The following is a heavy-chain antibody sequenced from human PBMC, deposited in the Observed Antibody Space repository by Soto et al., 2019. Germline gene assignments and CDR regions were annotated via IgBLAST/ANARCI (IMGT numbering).Heavy chain of an antibody. Sequence: GASVKVSCKASGYTFTGYYMHWVRQAPGQGLEWMGWINPNSGGTNYAQKFQGWVTMTRDTSISTAYMELSRLRSDDTAVYYCARGKGGATYYFDYWGQGTLVTVSS. CDR1: GYTFTGYY. V-gene: IGHV1-2*04. CDR3: ARGKGGATYYFDY. J-gene: IGHJ4*02. CDR2: INPNSGGT. D-gene: IGHD1-26*01.